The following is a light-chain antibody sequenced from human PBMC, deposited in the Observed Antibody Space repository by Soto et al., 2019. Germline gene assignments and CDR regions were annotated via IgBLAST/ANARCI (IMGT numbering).Light chain of an antibody. Sequence: DIQMTQSPSSLSASVGDRVTITCRASQSISSYLNWYQQKPGKAPKLLIHAASTLQSGVPSRFSGSGSGIDFTLTISRLQPEDFAIYYCQQSYSTLMYTFGQGTKLDIK. V-gene: IGKV1-39*01. CDR2: AAS. J-gene: IGKJ2*01. CDR1: QSISSY. CDR3: QQSYSTLMYT.